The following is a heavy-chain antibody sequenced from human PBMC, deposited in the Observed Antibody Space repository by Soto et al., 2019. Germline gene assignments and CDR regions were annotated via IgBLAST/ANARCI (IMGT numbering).Heavy chain of an antibody. Sequence: QAQVVQSGAEVRKPGSSVKLSCKASEGTFNSYAIAWVRQAPGQGLEWMGGIIPYYNTLNYAQKFQDRVTITAADATNTVYMELSSLRSDGTAVYFCASGASRWYPYFFDSWAQGTLVNVSS. CDR3: ASGASRWYPYFFDS. V-gene: IGHV1-69*01. CDR1: EGTFNSYA. D-gene: IGHD6-13*01. CDR2: IIPYYNTL. J-gene: IGHJ4*02.